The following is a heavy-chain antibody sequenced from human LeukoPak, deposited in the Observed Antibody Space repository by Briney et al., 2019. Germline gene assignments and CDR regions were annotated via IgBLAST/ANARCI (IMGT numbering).Heavy chain of an antibody. Sequence: GGSLRLSWAASGFTLSSDWISSVRQAPGKGLEWVANIKQDGSEEVYVDSVKGRFTISRDNAKNSLFLQMNTLRAEDTAVYYCARDPYSITWSYCMDVWGQGTTVTVSS. CDR1: GFTLSSDW. CDR2: IKQDGSEE. V-gene: IGHV3-7*05. D-gene: IGHD6-13*01. J-gene: IGHJ6*02. CDR3: ARDPYSITWSYCMDV.